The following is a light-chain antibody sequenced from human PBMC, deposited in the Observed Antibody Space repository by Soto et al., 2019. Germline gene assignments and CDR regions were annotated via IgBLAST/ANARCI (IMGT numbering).Light chain of an antibody. J-gene: IGLJ1*01. V-gene: IGLV2-14*01. CDR2: EVS. CDR3: SSYTTSSTLLYV. Sequence: QSALTQPASVSGSPGQSITISCTGTSSDVGGYNSVSWYQQHPGKAPKLMIYEVSNRPSGVSNRFSGYKSGNTASLTISGLQAEDEADYSCSSYTTSSTLLYVFGTGTKLTVL. CDR1: SSDVGGYNS.